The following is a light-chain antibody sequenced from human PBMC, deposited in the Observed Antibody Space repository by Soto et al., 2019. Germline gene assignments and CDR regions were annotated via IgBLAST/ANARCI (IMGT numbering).Light chain of an antibody. CDR3: QQYGSSPWT. CDR1: QSVSSSY. J-gene: IGKJ1*01. CDR2: GAS. Sequence: EIVLTQSPGTLSLSPGERATLSCRASQSVSSSYLAWYQQKPGQAPRLLIYGASSRATGIPDRFSGSGSGTDFTLTISRREPEDVAVYYCQQYGSSPWTFGQGTKGEIK. V-gene: IGKV3-20*01.